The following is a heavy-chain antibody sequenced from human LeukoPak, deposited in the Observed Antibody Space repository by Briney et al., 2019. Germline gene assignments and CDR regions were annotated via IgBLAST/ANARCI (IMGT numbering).Heavy chain of an antibody. D-gene: IGHD3-22*01. V-gene: IGHV4-34*01. CDR1: GGSFSGNY. CDR3: ARDRYYYYDSSGYYYDY. CDR2: INHSKKT. Sequence: PSETLSLTCAVYGGSFSGNYWNWIRQLPGKGLEWIGEINHSKKTNYNPSLKSRVTMSVDTSKNQFSLKLSSVTAADTAVYYCARDRYYYYDSSGYYYDYWGQGTLVTVSS. J-gene: IGHJ4*02.